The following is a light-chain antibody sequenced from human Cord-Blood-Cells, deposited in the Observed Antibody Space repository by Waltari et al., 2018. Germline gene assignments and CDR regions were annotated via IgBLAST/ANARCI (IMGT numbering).Light chain of an antibody. CDR3: SSYTSSSVV. Sequence: QSALTQPASVSGSPGQSITISCPGTSSDVGGYNYVSWYQQHPGKAPKLMIYDVSNRPSGVSNRCSGSKSGITASLTISGLQAEYEADYYCSSYTSSSVVFGGGTKLTVL. CDR1: SSDVGGYNY. J-gene: IGLJ2*01. V-gene: IGLV2-14*01. CDR2: DVS.